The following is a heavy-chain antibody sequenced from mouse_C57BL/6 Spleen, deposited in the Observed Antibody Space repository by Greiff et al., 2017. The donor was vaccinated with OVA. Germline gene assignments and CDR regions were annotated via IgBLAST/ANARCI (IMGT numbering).Heavy chain of an antibody. CDR2: IHPNSGST. CDR3: ARKGFITTVVALDY. D-gene: IGHD1-1*01. Sequence: VQLQQPGAELVKPGASVKLSCKASGYTFTSYWMHWVKQRPGQGLEWIGMIHPNSGSTKYNEKFKSKPTLTVDKSSSTAYMQLSILTSEDSAVYYCARKGFITTVVALDYWGQGTTLTVSS. J-gene: IGHJ2*01. CDR1: GYTFTSYW. V-gene: IGHV1-64*01.